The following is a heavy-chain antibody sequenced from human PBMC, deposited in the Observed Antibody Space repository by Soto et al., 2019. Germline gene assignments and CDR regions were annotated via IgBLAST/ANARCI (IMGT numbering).Heavy chain of an antibody. J-gene: IGHJ4*02. CDR1: GFTFSNYA. Sequence: EVQILQSGGGLEHPGGSLRLSCAASGFTFSNYAMSWIRQAPGKGLEWVSTIRETGNTYYADSVRGRFATSRDNSENPLYLQMSSLRAEDTAVYYCAKQQMGVIRALDYWGQGTLVTVSS. D-gene: IGHD1-26*01. V-gene: IGHV3-23*01. CDR3: AKQQMGVIRALDY. CDR2: IRETGNT.